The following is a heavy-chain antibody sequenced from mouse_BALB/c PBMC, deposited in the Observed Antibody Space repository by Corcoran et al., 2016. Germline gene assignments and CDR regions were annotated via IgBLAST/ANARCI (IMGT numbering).Heavy chain of an antibody. CDR2: INTYTGEP. CDR3: AVYYGNSMDY. V-gene: IGHV9-1*02. CDR1: GYTFTNYG. Sequence: QIQLVQSGPELKKPGETVKISCKASGYTFTNYGMNWVKQAPGKSLKWMGWINTYTGEPTYADDFKGRCAFSLETSASTAYLQINNLKNEDMATYFCAVYYGNSMDYWGQGTSVTVSS. D-gene: IGHD2-1*01. J-gene: IGHJ4*01.